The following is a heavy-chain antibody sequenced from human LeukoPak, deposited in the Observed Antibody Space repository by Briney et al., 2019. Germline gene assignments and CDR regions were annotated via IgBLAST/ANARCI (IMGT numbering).Heavy chain of an antibody. CDR1: GYTFTSYG. CDR3: ARDRSIWLNYYYYYGMDV. CDR2: ISAYNGNT. D-gene: IGHD3-9*01. Sequence: GASVKVSCKASGYTFTSYGISWVRQAPGQGLEWMGWISAYNGNTNYAQKLQGRVTMTTDTSTSTAYMELRSLRSDDTAVYYCARDRSIWLNYYYYYGMDVWGQGTTVTVSS. V-gene: IGHV1-18*01. J-gene: IGHJ6*02.